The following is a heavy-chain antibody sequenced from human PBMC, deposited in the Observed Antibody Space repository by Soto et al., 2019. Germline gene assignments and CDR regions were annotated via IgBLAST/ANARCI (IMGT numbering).Heavy chain of an antibody. Sequence: QVQLVQSGAEVKKPVASVKVSCKASGYTFTSYAMHWVRQAPGQRLEWMGWINAGNGNTKYSQKFQGRGTITRDTSASTAYMDLSSLRAEYTAVYYCARGGSGWYYWGQGTLLTVSS. CDR3: ARGGSGWYY. CDR1: GYTFTSYA. CDR2: INAGNGNT. D-gene: IGHD6-19*01. J-gene: IGHJ4*02. V-gene: IGHV1-3*01.